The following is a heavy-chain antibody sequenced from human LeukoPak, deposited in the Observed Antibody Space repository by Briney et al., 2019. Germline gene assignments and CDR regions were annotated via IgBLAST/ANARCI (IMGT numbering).Heavy chain of an antibody. CDR1: GGSISSGSYY. J-gene: IGHJ4*02. Sequence: PSETLSLTCTVSGGSISSGSYYWSWIRQPAGKGLEWIGRIYTSGSTNYNPSLKSRVTISVDASKNQFSLKLSSVTAADTAVYYCAREYSSGWSDYWGQGTLVTVSS. CDR2: IYTSGST. CDR3: AREYSSGWSDY. D-gene: IGHD6-19*01. V-gene: IGHV4-61*02.